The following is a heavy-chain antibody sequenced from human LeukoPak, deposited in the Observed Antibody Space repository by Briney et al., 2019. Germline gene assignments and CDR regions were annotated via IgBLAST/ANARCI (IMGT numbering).Heavy chain of an antibody. J-gene: IGHJ4*02. CDR2: INHSGST. CDR1: GGSFSGYY. CDR3: ASSPAKQRGVYYFDY. D-gene: IGHD6-25*01. V-gene: IGHV4-34*01. Sequence: SETLSLTCAVYGGSFSGYYWSWIRQPPGKGLEWIGEINHSGSTNYNPSLKSRVTISVDTSKNQFSLKLSSVTAADTAVYYCASSPAKQRGVYYFDYWGQGTLVTVSS.